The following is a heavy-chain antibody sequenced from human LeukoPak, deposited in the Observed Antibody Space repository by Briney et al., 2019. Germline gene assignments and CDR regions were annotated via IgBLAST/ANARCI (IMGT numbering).Heavy chain of an antibody. CDR2: IKEDGSEK. CDR1: GFTSSNYW. J-gene: IGHJ6*04. V-gene: IGHV3-7*01. Sequence: GGSLRLSCAASGFTSSNYWMSWVRQVPGKGLEWVANIKEDGSEKYYVGSVKGRFTISRDSAKNSLFLQMASLRAEDTALYYCARDRYFSVWGKGTTVTISS. CDR3: ARDRYFSV. D-gene: IGHD2-15*01.